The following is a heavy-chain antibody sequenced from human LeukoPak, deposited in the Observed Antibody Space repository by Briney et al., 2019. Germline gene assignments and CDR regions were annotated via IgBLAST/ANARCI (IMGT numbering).Heavy chain of an antibody. CDR3: ARESPSTFYFDY. V-gene: IGHV1-3*01. J-gene: IGHJ4*02. D-gene: IGHD1-1*01. Sequence: VSVKVSCKASGYTFTSYAMHWVRQAPGQRLEWMGWINAGNGNTKYSQKFQGRVTMTRDTSTSTVYMELSSLNSEDTAVYYCARESPSTFYFDYWGQGTLVTVSS. CDR1: GYTFTSYA. CDR2: INAGNGNT.